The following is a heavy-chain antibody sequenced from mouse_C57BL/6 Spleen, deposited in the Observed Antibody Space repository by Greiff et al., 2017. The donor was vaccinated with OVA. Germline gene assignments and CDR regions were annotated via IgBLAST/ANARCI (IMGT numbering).Heavy chain of an antibody. CDR1: GFNIKDYY. Sequence: EVQLQESGAELVRPGASVKLSCTASGFNIKDYYMHWVKQRPEQGLEWIGRIDPEDGDTEYAPKFQGKATMTADTSSNTAYLQLSSLTSEDTAVYYCTRGGYDYFGHFDYWGQGTTLTVSS. V-gene: IGHV14-1*01. CDR2: IDPEDGDT. J-gene: IGHJ2*01. D-gene: IGHD2-4*01. CDR3: TRGGYDYFGHFDY.